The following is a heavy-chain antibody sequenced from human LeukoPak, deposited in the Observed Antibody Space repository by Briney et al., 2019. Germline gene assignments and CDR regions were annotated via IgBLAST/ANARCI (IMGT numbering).Heavy chain of an antibody. D-gene: IGHD5-24*01. CDR2: INPNSGGT. CDR3: ARIRDGYNDAYDI. V-gene: IGHV1-2*02. CDR1: GYTFTGYY. J-gene: IGHJ3*02. Sequence: GASVKASCKASGYTFTGYYMHWVRQAPGQGLEWMGWINPNSGGTDYAQNFQGRVTMTRDTSTSTVYMGLSSLRSEDTAVYYCARIRDGYNDAYDIWGQGTMVTVSS.